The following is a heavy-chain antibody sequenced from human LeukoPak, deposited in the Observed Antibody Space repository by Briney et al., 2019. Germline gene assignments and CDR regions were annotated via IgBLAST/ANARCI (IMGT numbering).Heavy chain of an antibody. CDR2: MNPNSGNT. Sequence: GASVKVSCKASGYTFTSYDTNWVRQATGQGLEWMGWMNPNSGNTGYAQKFQGRVTITRNTSISTAYMELSSLRSEDTAVYYCATSYYYDSSGYYPFDYWGQGTLVTVSS. CDR1: GYTFTSYD. CDR3: ATSYYYDSSGYYPFDY. D-gene: IGHD3-22*01. J-gene: IGHJ4*02. V-gene: IGHV1-8*03.